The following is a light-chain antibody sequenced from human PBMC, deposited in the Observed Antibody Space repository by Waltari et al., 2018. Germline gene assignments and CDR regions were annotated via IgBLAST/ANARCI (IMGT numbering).Light chain of an antibody. Sequence: RELTQSPATLSLSPGERATLSCRASQNVSTNVAWFQQKPDQTPRLLIYGASTSATDIQARFNGSESGTYFTLTINSLQSEYFAVYYCQHHTEWLWTFGQGTKVEL. CDR3: QHHTEWLWT. CDR2: GAS. J-gene: IGKJ1*01. V-gene: IGKV3-15*01. CDR1: QNVSTN.